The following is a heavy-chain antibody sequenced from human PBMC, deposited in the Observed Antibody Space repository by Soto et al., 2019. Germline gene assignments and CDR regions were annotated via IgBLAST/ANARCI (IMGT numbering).Heavy chain of an antibody. D-gene: IGHD5-12*01. Sequence: SVKVSCKASGFTFSSSAVQWVRQARGQRLEWIGWIVVGSGKPNYAQKFQERVTITRDMSTSTAYMELSSLRSEDTAVYYCARDVRDGYNSAFDIWGQGTMVTVSS. V-gene: IGHV1-58*01. CDR3: ARDVRDGYNSAFDI. J-gene: IGHJ3*02. CDR2: IVVGSGKP. CDR1: GFTFSSSA.